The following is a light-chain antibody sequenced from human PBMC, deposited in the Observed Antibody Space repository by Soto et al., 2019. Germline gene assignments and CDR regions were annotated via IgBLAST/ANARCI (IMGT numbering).Light chain of an antibody. CDR3: QQYGNSPFT. J-gene: IGKJ3*01. CDR2: GAS. Sequence: EIVMTQSPGTLSLSPGERATLSCRASQSVSSNNLSWYQQKSGQAPRLLIYGASTRATGIPDRFSGSGSGTDFTLTISRLEPEDFAVYYCQQYGNSPFTFGPGTRVDIK. V-gene: IGKV3-20*01. CDR1: QSVSSNN.